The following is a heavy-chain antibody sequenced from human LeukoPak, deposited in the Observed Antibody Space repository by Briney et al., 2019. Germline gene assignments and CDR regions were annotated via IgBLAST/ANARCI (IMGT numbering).Heavy chain of an antibody. D-gene: IGHD3-10*01. CDR1: GFTFTTYW. J-gene: IGHJ5*02. CDR3: AKDEYYYGSGSYYNNWFDP. Sequence: GGSLRLSCAASGFTFTTYWMHWVRQVPGKGLVWVARIKGDGSSTRHADSMKGRFTISRDNAKNTLYLQMNSLRAEDTAVYYCAKDEYYYGSGSYYNNWFDPWGQGTLVTVSS. CDR2: IKGDGSST. V-gene: IGHV3-74*01.